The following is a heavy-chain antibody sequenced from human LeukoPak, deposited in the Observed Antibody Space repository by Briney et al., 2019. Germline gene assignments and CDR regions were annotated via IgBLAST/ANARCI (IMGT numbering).Heavy chain of an antibody. CDR1: GYTFTTFW. V-gene: IGHV5-51*01. CDR3: ARPYDPGNTYYSASELDY. J-gene: IGHJ4*01. D-gene: IGHD3-10*01. Sequence: GESLKISCKASGYTFTTFWIGWVRQMPGKGLEWMGIIYPRDSDTRYSPSFQGHVTISADRSITTAYLQWSSLKASDSAMYYRARPYDPGNTYYSASELDYWGHGTLVTVSS. CDR2: IYPRDSDT.